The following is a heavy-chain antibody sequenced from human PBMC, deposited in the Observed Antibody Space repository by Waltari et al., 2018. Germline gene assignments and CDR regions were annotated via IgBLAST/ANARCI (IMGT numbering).Heavy chain of an antibody. J-gene: IGHJ4*02. V-gene: IGHV3-33*01. CDR1: GFTFSSYG. CDR3: ARDPGGGNFDY. CDR2: IWYDGSNK. Sequence: QVQLVESGGGVVQPRRSLRLSCAASGFTFSSYGMHWVRQAPGKGLEWVAVIWYDGSNKYYADSVKGRFTISRDNSKNTLYLQMNSLRAEDTAVYYCARDPGGGNFDYWGQGTLVTVSS. D-gene: IGHD3-16*01.